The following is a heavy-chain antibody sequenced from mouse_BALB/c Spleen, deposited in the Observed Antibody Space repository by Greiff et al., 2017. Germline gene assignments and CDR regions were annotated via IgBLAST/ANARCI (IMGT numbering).Heavy chain of an antibody. D-gene: IGHD1-1*02. CDR3: ARGGNYCDN. CDR1: GFNIKDIY. Sequence: EVQVVESGAALVKPGASVKLSCTASGFNIKDIYMHWVKQRPEQGLEWIGRIDPANGNTKYDPKFQGKATITADTSSNTAYRQHSSLTSEDTAVYYSARGGNYCDNWGQGTTLTVA. CDR2: IDPANGNT. V-gene: IGHV14-3*02. J-gene: IGHJ2*01.